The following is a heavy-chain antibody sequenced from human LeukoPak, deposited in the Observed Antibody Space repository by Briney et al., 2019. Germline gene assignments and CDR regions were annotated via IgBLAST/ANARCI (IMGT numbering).Heavy chain of an antibody. CDR3: AKDMHYYDSSGYLFDY. J-gene: IGHJ4*02. CDR2: LGTAGDT. D-gene: IGHD3-22*01. Sequence: PGGSLRLSCATSGFTLTNYAMHWVRQPAGEGLEWVSALGTAGDTFYPGSVKGRFSISRDNAKKSLYLQMNSLRAEDTALYYCAKDMHYYDSSGYLFDYWGQGTLVTVSS. V-gene: IGHV3-13*01. CDR1: GFTLTNYA.